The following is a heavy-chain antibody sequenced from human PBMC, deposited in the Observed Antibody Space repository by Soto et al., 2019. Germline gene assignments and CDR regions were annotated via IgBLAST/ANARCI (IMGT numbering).Heavy chain of an antibody. V-gene: IGHV1-18*01. D-gene: IGHD3-22*01. Sequence: QVQLVQSGAEVKKPGASVKVSCKASGYTFTSSGMSWVRQAPGQGLEWMGWISAHTGSSEYAQRFQGRVTMTTDSPTSTAYMELRSLRSDDTAVYYCARAFFYQGSDSRGYSFDAFDFWGPGTLVTVSS. CDR1: GYTFTSSG. J-gene: IGHJ3*01. CDR3: ARAFFYQGSDSRGYSFDAFDF. CDR2: ISAHTGSS.